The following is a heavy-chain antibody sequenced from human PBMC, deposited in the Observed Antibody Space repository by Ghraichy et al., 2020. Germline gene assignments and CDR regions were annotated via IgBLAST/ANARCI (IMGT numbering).Heavy chain of an antibody. CDR2: INHSGST. CDR1: GGSFSGYY. D-gene: IGHD3-16*01. J-gene: IGHJ6*02. V-gene: IGHV4-34*01. CDR3: ARARLWNYYYYGMDV. Sequence: SETLSLTCAVYGGSFSGYYWSWIRQPPGKGLEWIGEINHSGSTNYNPSLKSRVTISVDTSKNQFSLKLSSVTAADTAVYYCARARLWNYYYYGMDVWGQGTTVTVSS.